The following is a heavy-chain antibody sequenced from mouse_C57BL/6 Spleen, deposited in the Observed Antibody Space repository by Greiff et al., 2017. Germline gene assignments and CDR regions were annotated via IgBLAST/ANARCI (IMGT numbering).Heavy chain of an antibody. CDR2: ISYDGSN. V-gene: IGHV3-6*01. J-gene: IGHJ4*01. CDR3: ARRKFYYAMDY. Sequence: EVKLVESGPGLVKPSQSLSLTCSVTGYSITSGYYWNWIRQFPGNKLEWMGYISYDGSNNYNPSLKNRISITRDTSKNQFFLKLNSVTTEDTATYYCARRKFYYAMDYWGQGTSVTVSS. CDR1: GYSITSGYY.